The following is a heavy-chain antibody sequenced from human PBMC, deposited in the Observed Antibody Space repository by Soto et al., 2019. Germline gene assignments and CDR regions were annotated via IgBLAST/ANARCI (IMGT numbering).Heavy chain of an antibody. J-gene: IGHJ4*02. CDR3: AREYYDSSGPKYFDY. CDR1: GFTVSSNY. D-gene: IGHD3-22*01. V-gene: IGHV3-53*04. CDR2: IYSGGST. Sequence: PGGSLRLSCAASGFTVSSNYMSWVRQAPGKGLEWVSVIYSGGSTYYADSVKGRFTISRHNSKNTLYLQMNSLRAEDTAVYYCAREYYDSSGPKYFDYWGQGTLVTVSS.